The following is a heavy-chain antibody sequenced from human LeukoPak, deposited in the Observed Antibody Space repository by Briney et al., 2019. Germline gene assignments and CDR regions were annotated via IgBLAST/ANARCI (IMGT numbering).Heavy chain of an antibody. D-gene: IGHD3-10*01. CDR3: ARGPYYGSGSPLGAFDI. Sequence: SETLSLTCTVSGGSISSSSYYWSWIRQPPGKGLEWIGYIYYSGSTNYNPSLKSRVTISVDTSKNQFSLKLSSVTAADTAVYYCARGPYYGSGSPLGAFDIWGQGTMVTVSS. V-gene: IGHV4-61*01. J-gene: IGHJ3*02. CDR2: IYYSGST. CDR1: GGSISSSSYY.